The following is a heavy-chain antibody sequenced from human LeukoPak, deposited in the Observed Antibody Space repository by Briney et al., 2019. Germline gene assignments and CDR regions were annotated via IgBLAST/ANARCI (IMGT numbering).Heavy chain of an antibody. V-gene: IGHV1-69*05. Sequence: SVKVSCKASGGTFSSYAISWVRQAPGQGLEWMGGIIAIFGTANYAQKFQGRVTITTDESTSTAYMELSSLRSDDTSVYYCAREGRDGYDDYWGQGILVTVSS. J-gene: IGHJ4*02. CDR3: AREGRDGYDDY. D-gene: IGHD5-24*01. CDR1: GGTFSSYA. CDR2: IIAIFGTA.